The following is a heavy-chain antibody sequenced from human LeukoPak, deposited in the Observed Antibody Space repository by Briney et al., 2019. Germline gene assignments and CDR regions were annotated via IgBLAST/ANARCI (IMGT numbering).Heavy chain of an antibody. J-gene: IGHJ4*02. Sequence: GGSLRVSCAASGFTFSSYEMNWVRQAPGKGLEWVSYISSSGSTIYYADSVKGRFTISRDNAKNSLYLQMNSLRAEDSAVYYCARDQAGRHSDYWGQGTLVTVSS. CDR1: GFTFSSYE. CDR3: ARDQAGRHSDY. CDR2: ISSSGSTI. D-gene: IGHD6-13*01. V-gene: IGHV3-48*03.